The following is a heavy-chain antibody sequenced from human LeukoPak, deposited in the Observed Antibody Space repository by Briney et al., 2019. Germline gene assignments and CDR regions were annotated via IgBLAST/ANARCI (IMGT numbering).Heavy chain of an antibody. J-gene: IGHJ4*02. D-gene: IGHD2-21*02. CDR1: GYTFTTYY. V-gene: IGHV1-46*01. Sequence: ASVKVSCKASGYTFTTYYIHWVRQAPGHGLEWMGIINPSGGNTTYAQKFQGRVTMTRDTSTSTIYMELSSLRSDDTGVYYCARLGVTDYWGQGTLVTVSS. CDR3: ARLGVTDY. CDR2: INPSGGNT.